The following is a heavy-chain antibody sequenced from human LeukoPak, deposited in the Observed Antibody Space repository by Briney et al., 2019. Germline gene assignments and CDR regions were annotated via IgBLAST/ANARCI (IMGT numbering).Heavy chain of an antibody. D-gene: IGHD2-15*01. CDR1: GGSISSGDYY. V-gene: IGHV4-30-4*01. J-gene: IGHJ6*02. Sequence: PSQTLSLTCTVSGGSISSGDYYWSWIRQPPGKGLEWIGYIYYSGSTYYNPSLKSRVTISVDTSKNQFSLKLSSVTAADTAVYYCARAGGYCSGGSCYYYYGMDVWGQGTTVTVSS. CDR2: IYYSGST. CDR3: ARAGGYCSGGSCYYYYGMDV.